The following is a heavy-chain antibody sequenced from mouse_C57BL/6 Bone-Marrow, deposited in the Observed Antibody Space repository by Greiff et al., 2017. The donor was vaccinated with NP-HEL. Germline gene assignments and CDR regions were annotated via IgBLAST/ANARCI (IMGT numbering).Heavy chain of an antibody. CDR1: GYTFTSYW. D-gene: IGHD2-3*01. CDR2: IDPSDSYT. V-gene: IGHV1-69*01. J-gene: IGHJ2*01. CDR3: ARWDDGYTGY. Sequence: QVQLKQPGAELVMPGASVKLSCKASGYTFTSYWMHWVKQRPGQGLEWIGEIDPSDSYTNYNQKFKGKSTLTVDKSSSTAYMQLSSLTSEDSAVYYCARWDDGYTGYWGQGTTLTVSS.